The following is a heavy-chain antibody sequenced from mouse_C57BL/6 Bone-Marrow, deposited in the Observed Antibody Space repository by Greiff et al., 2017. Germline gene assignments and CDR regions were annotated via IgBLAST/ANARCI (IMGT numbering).Heavy chain of an antibody. CDR1: GYTFTDYV. CDR3: TRATSGVEDWFAY. V-gene: IGHV1-15*01. D-gene: IGHD1-1*01. Sequence: VQLKQSGAELVRPGASVKLSCKASGYTFTDYVMHWVKQRPVHGLEWIGAIDPETGGTAYNQKFKGKAILTADKSSSTAYMELRSLTSEDSAVYCCTRATSGVEDWFAYWGQGTLVTVSA. CDR2: IDPETGGT. J-gene: IGHJ3*01.